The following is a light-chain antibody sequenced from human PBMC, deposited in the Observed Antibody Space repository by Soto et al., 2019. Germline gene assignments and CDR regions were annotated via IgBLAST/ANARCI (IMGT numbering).Light chain of an antibody. CDR2: AAS. Sequence: DIQMTQSPSSLSASVGDRVTIACRASQSISKYLNWYQQKPGKAPKLLIYAASSLESGVPSRFSGSGSGTEFTLTISSLQPDDFATYYCQQYNSYSPLTFGGGTKVDI. CDR1: QSISKY. CDR3: QQYNSYSPLT. J-gene: IGKJ4*01. V-gene: IGKV1-5*01.